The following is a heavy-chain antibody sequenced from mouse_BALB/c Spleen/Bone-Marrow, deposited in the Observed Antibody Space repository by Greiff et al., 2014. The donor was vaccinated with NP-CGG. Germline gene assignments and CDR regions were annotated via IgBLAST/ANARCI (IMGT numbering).Heavy chain of an antibody. CDR3: ARGNYYFDY. Sequence: VQLKESGAELVKPGASVKLSCTASGFNIKDTYMHWVKQRPKQGLEWIGRIDPANGNTKFGPKFQGKATITADTSSNTAYLQLSSLTSEDTAVYYCARGNYYFDYWGQGTTLTVSS. CDR1: GFNIKDTY. V-gene: IGHV14-3*02. D-gene: IGHD2-1*01. J-gene: IGHJ2*01. CDR2: IDPANGNT.